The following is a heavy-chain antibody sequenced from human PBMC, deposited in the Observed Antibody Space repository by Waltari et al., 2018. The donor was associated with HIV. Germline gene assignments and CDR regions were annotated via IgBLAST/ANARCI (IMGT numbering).Heavy chain of an antibody. J-gene: IGHJ4*02. Sequence: QVQLVQSGAEVKKPGASVKVSCKASGYNFTSYGIGWVAQAPGQGLEWMGWISAHTGNTKYEQKFQGGVTLTTDTSTSTAYMELRSLRSDDTAVYYCARGWHYYDTSGYYSYFDYWGQGTLVTVSS. D-gene: IGHD3-22*01. CDR1: GYNFTSYG. V-gene: IGHV1-18*04. CDR3: ARGWHYYDTSGYYSYFDY. CDR2: ISAHTGNT.